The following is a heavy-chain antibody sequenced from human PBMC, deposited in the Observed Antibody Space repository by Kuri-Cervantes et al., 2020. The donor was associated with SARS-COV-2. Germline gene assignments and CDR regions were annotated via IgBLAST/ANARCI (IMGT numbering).Heavy chain of an antibody. CDR2: INPNSGGT. V-gene: IGHV1-2*02. J-gene: IGHJ4*02. CDR1: GYTFTGYY. Sequence: ASVKVSCKASGYTFTGYYMHWVRQAPGQGLEWMGWINPNSGGTNYAQKFQGRVTMTRDTSISTAYMELSRLRSDDTAVYYCARAAEDSSGYYYGVYDNWGQGTLVTVSS. CDR3: ARAAEDSSGYYYGVYDN. D-gene: IGHD3-22*01.